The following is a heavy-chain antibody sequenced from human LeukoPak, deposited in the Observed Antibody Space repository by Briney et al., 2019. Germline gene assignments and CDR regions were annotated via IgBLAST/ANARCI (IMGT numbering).Heavy chain of an antibody. CDR1: GGTFSSYA. J-gene: IGHJ5*02. D-gene: IGHD2-15*01. CDR3: ARDRLKDCSGGSCYSDWFDP. V-gene: IGHV7-4-1*02. CDR2: INTNTGNP. Sequence: GASVKVSCKASGGTFSSYAISWVRQAPGQGLEWMGWINTNTGNPTYAQGFTGRFVFSLDTSVSTAYLQISSLKAEDTAVYYCARDRLKDCSGGSCYSDWFDPWGQGTLVTVSS.